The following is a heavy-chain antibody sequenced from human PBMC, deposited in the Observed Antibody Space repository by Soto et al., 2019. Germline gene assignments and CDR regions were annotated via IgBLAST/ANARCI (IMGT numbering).Heavy chain of an antibody. Sequence: QVQLQESGPGLMKPSETLSLTCTVSGGSISGSSYYWTWIRQPPGKGLEWIGYTYFTGTTVYNPSLKSRVTISADPSKNQFSLTLTSVTAADTAVYYCAREGRRISMIRGFDSWGQGILVTVSS. CDR3: AREGRRISMIRGFDS. V-gene: IGHV4-61*01. D-gene: IGHD3-10*01. J-gene: IGHJ4*02. CDR2: TYFTGTT. CDR1: GGSISGSSYY.